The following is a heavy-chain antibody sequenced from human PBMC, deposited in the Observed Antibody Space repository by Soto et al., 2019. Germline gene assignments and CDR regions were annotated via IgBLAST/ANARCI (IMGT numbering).Heavy chain of an antibody. V-gene: IGHV3-13*05. J-gene: IGHJ6*02. CDR2: IGTAGDP. CDR1: GFTFISYD. CDR3: ARGGGGLAFGYYYYYGMDV. D-gene: IGHD3-16*01. Sequence: GGSLRLSCAASGFTFISYDRHWVRQARGKGLEWVSAIGTAGDPYYPGSVKGRFTISRENAKNSLYLQMNSLRAGDTAVYYCARGGGGLAFGYYYYYGMDVWGQGTTVTVSS.